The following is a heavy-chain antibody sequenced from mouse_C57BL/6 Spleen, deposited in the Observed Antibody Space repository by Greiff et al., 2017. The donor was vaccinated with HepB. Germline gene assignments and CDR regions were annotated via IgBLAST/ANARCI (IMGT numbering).Heavy chain of an antibody. Sequence: VQLQESGAELVRPGSSVKLSCKASGYTFTSYWMDWVKQRPGQGLEWIGNIYPSDSETHYNQKFKDKATLTVDKSSSTAYMQLSSLTSEDSAVYYCARTTVVHYYAMDYWGQGTSVTVSS. V-gene: IGHV1-61*01. CDR2: IYPSDSET. CDR3: ARTTVVHYYAMDY. D-gene: IGHD1-1*01. CDR1: GYTFTSYW. J-gene: IGHJ4*01.